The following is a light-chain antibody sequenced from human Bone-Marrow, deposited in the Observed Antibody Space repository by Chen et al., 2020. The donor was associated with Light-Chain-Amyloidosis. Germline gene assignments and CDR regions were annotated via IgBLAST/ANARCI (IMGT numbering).Light chain of an antibody. CDR1: GSNIVPGYD. V-gene: IGLV1-40*01. Sequence: QSVLTQPPSVSGAPGQRVTISCTGGGSNIVPGYDVHWYQPLPGSAPRLRIYDNNTRPAGVPDRFSGSRYGTSASLAIPGLKAEDEADYYYQSYDSSLRGLIFGGGTKLTVL. CDR3: QSYDSSLRGLI. J-gene: IGLJ2*01. CDR2: DNN.